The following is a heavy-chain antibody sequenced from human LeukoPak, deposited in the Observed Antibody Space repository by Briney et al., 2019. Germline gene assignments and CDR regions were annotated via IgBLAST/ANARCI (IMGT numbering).Heavy chain of an antibody. D-gene: IGHD3-22*01. CDR2: ISSSSSYI. CDR3: VGEWFYYYDSSGYRGSLKD. J-gene: IGHJ4*02. Sequence: GGSLRLSCAASGFTFSSYSMNWVRQAPGKGLEWVSSISSSSSYIYYADSVKGRFTISRDNAKNSLYLQMNSLRAEDTAVYYCVGEWFYYYDSSGYRGSLKDWGQGTLVTVSS. CDR1: GFTFSSYS. V-gene: IGHV3-21*01.